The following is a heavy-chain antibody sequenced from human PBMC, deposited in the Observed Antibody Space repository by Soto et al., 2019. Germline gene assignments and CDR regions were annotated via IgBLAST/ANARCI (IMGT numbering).Heavy chain of an antibody. V-gene: IGHV5-51*01. J-gene: IGHJ6*02. CDR1: GYSFTSYW. CDR3: ARPREAGKYYYGVDV. CDR2: IYPGDSDT. Sequence: PGESLKISCKGSGYSFTSYWIGWVRQMPGKGLEWMGIIYPGDSDTRYSPSLQGQVTISADKSISTAYLQWSSLKASDTALYYCARPREAGKYYYGVDVWGQGTTVTVSS. D-gene: IGHD6-19*01.